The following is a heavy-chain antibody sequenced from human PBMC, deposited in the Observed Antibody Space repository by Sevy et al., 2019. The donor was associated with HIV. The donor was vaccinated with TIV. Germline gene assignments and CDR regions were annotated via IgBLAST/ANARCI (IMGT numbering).Heavy chain of an antibody. J-gene: IGHJ5*02. CDR2: LSSTGKP. Sequence: SETLSLTCTVSGPSLTTSYWTWIRQPAGKGPEWIGRLSSTGKPNSNPSLRSRVTLSRDMSKNKFFLGLTSVTAADTAIYYCARLRNSWFDPWGQGTLVTVSS. CDR3: ARLRNSWFDP. D-gene: IGHD1-26*01. CDR1: GPSLTTSY. V-gene: IGHV4-4*07.